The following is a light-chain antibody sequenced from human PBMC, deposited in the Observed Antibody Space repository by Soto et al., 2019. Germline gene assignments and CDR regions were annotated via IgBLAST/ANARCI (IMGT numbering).Light chain of an antibody. CDR1: SSNIGAGYD. J-gene: IGLJ1*01. V-gene: IGLV1-40*01. CDR2: DDS. Sequence: SVLTQPPSVSGAPGQRVTISCTGSSSNIGAGYDVKWYQQLPGTAPKLLIYDDSNRPSGVPDRFSGSKSGTSASLAITGLQAEDEADYYCQSYDSSLSGSYVFGTGTKLTVL. CDR3: QSYDSSLSGSYV.